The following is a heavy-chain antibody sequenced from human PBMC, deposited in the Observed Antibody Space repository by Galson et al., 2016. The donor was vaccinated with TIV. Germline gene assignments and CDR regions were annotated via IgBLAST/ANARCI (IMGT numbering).Heavy chain of an antibody. CDR3: ARLPSYYGSGNHWFDP. J-gene: IGHJ5*02. D-gene: IGHD3-10*01. Sequence: CKASGGIFRSDAISWVRQAPGQGLEWMGRVIAIFGTANYAQKFQGRVTITADESTNTVYLELSSLTSEDTAVYYCARLPSYYGSGNHWFDPWGQGTLVTVSS. CDR1: GGIFRSDA. CDR2: VIAIFGTA. V-gene: IGHV1-69*15.